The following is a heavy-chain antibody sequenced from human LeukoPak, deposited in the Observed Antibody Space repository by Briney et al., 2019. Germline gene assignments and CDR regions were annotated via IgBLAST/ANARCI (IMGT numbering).Heavy chain of an antibody. Sequence: GRSLRLSCAASGLTFSSYVMHWVRQAPGKGLEWVAVILYDGSNKYYADSVKGRFTISRDNSKNTLYLQMNSLRAEDTAVYYCEKEGPTALGVPAHYGMDVWGKGTTVTVSS. CDR2: ILYDGSNK. CDR3: EKEGPTALGVPAHYGMDV. J-gene: IGHJ6*04. D-gene: IGHD2-2*01. V-gene: IGHV3-30*18. CDR1: GLTFSSYV.